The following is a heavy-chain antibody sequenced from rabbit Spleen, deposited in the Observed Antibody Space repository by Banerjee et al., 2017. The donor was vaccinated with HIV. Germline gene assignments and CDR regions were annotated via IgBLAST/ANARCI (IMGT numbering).Heavy chain of an antibody. CDR1: GVSLNDKDV. Sequence: QEQLVESGGGLVQPEGSLTLTCKASGVSLNDKDVMCWVRQAPGKGLEWIACAYTGNGPNTYYASWAKGRFTVSKTSSTTVTLQMTSLTAADRAAYFCARDLVGVIGWNFYLWGPGTLVTVS. J-gene: IGHJ4*01. D-gene: IGHD1-1*01. CDR2: AYTGNGPNT. CDR3: ARDLVGVIGWNFYL. V-gene: IGHV1S45*01.